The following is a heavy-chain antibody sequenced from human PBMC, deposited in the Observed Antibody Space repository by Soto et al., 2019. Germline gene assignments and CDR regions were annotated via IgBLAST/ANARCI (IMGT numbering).Heavy chain of an antibody. CDR1: GFSFSSYW. V-gene: IGHV3-74*01. CDR3: ARDLNRYYFDF. Sequence: PGGSLRLSCAASGFSFSSYWMHWVRQAPGKGLVWVSRINSDGSSTNYADPVKGRFTISRDNAKNTLYRQMNSLRAEDTAVYFCARDLNRYYFDFWGQGTLVTVSS. J-gene: IGHJ4*02. CDR2: INSDGSST.